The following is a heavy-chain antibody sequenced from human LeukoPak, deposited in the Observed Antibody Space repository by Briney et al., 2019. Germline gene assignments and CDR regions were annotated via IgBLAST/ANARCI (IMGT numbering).Heavy chain of an antibody. CDR3: ARRYNWNDRWD. J-gene: IGHJ4*02. Sequence: SETLSLTCTVSGGSISSTNYYWGWIRQPPGKGLEWIGSIYYSGSTYYNPSLKSRLTISLDTSRNQFSLRLSSVTAADTAFYYCARRYNWNDRWDWGQGTLVTVSP. CDR1: GGSISSTNYY. CDR2: IYYSGST. D-gene: IGHD1-1*01. V-gene: IGHV4-39*07.